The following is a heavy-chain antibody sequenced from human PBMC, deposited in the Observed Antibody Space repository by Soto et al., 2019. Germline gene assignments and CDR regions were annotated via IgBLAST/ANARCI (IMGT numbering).Heavy chain of an antibody. V-gene: IGHV5-51*01. D-gene: IGHD5-12*01. CDR3: ARNLGGQMLVAHYYYYGMDV. J-gene: IGHJ6*02. Sequence: PGESLKISCKGSGYSFTSYWIGWVRQMPGKGLEWMGIIYPGDSDTRYSPSFQGQVTISADKSISTAYLQWSSLKASDTAMYYCARNLGGQMLVAHYYYYGMDVWGQGTPVTVSS. CDR1: GYSFTSYW. CDR2: IYPGDSDT.